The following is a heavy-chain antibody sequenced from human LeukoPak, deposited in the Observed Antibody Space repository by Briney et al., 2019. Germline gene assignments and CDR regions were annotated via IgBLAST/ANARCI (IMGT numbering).Heavy chain of an antibody. Sequence: PSETLSLTCTVSGGSISSSSYYWGWIRQPPGKGLEWIGSIYYSGSTYYNPSLKSRVTISVDTSKNQFSLKLSSVTAADMAVYYCARAWPYCSSTSCSPGWFDPWGQGTLVTVSS. D-gene: IGHD2-2*01. CDR3: ARAWPYCSSTSCSPGWFDP. CDR1: GGSISSSSYY. CDR2: IYYSGST. J-gene: IGHJ5*02. V-gene: IGHV4-39*07.